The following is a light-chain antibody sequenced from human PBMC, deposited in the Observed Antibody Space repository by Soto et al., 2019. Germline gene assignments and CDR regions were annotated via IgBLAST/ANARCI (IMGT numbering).Light chain of an antibody. CDR2: GAS. J-gene: IGKJ1*01. CDR1: QSVSSNY. V-gene: IGKV3-20*01. Sequence: EIVLTQSPGTLSLSPGERATLSCRASQSVSSNYLAWYQQKPGQAPRPLIYGASSRATGLPDRFSGSGAGTDFTLTISRLEPEDFAVYYCQGYGSSPWTFGQGTKVEIK. CDR3: QGYGSSPWT.